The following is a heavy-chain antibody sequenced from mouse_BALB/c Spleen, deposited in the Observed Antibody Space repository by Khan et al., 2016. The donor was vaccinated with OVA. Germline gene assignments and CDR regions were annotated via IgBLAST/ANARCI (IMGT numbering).Heavy chain of an antibody. CDR3: ARSWAMDY. V-gene: IGHV5-15*02. Sequence: DVQLVESGGGLVQPGGSRKLSCAASGFTFSDYGLAWVRQAPGKGPEWVAFISSLAYSIYYADTVTGRFTISRENAKNTLYLEMSSLRSEDTAMXYCARSWAMDYWGQGTSVTVSS. CDR1: GFTFSDYG. J-gene: IGHJ4*01. CDR2: ISSLAYSI.